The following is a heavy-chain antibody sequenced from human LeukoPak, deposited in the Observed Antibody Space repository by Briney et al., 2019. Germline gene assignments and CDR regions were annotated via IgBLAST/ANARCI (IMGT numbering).Heavy chain of an antibody. D-gene: IGHD6-6*01. CDR2: ISGSGGST. CDR3: AKMGSAEWFDP. V-gene: IGHV3-23*01. Sequence: GGSLRLSCAASGFTFSSYAMSWVRQAPGKGLEWVSAISGSGGSTYYAGSVKGRFTISRDNSKNTLYLQMNSLRAEDTAVYYYAKMGSAEWFDPWGQGTLVTVSS. CDR1: GFTFSSYA. J-gene: IGHJ5*02.